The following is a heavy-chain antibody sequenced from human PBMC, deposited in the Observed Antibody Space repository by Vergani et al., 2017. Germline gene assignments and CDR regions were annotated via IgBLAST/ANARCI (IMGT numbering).Heavy chain of an antibody. CDR3: ARDYSNNNYFDP. D-gene: IGHD4-11*01. J-gene: IGHJ5*02. CDR1: GYSFTSHD. CDR2: MSPDSGNR. V-gene: IGHV1-8*01. Sequence: QVQLVQSGAEVKKPGASVKVSCEASGYSFTSHDIYWVRQAPGQGLEWMGWMSPDSGNRGFAQNFQGRISKTRNTSINTAYMELSSLTSEDTAIYYCARDYSNNNYFDPWGQGTLVTVSS.